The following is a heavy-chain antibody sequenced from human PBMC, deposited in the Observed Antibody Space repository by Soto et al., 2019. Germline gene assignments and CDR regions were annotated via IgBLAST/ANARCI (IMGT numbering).Heavy chain of an antibody. D-gene: IGHD4-17*01. V-gene: IGHV5-10-1*01. CDR2: IDPSDSYT. CDR1: GYSFTSYW. J-gene: IGHJ6*02. CDR3: ARHPDDYRSQRGDYYYYGMDV. Sequence: PGESLVNSCKGSGYSFTSYWISWVRQMPGKGLEWMGRIDPSDSYTNYSPSFQGHVTISADKSISTAYLQWSSLKASDTAMYYCARHPDDYRSQRGDYYYYGMDVWGQGTTVTVSS.